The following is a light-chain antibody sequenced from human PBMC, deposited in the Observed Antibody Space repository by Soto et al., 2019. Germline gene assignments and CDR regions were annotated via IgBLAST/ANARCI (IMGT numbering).Light chain of an antibody. CDR1: SSDVGGYNY. V-gene: IGLV2-8*01. Sequence: QSALTQPPSASGSPGQSVTISCTGTSSDVGGYNYVSWYQQHPGKAPKLMISEVSKRPSGVPDRFSGSKSGNTASLTVSGLQADDEADYYCSSYAGSNTVLFGGGTKVTVL. CDR2: EVS. CDR3: SSYAGSNTVL. J-gene: IGLJ2*01.